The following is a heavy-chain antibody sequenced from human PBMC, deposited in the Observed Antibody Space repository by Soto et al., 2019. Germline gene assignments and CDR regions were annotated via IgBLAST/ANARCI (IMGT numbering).Heavy chain of an antibody. CDR2: ISAYNGNT. CDR3: ARDIRNIAVAASKYFQH. V-gene: IGHV1-18*01. CDR1: GYTFTSYG. J-gene: IGHJ1*01. Sequence: QVQLVQSGAEVKKPGASVEVSCKASGYTFTSYGISWVRQAPGQGLEWMGWISAYNGNTNYAQKLQGRVTMTTDTSTSTAYMELRSLRSDDTAVYYCARDIRNIAVAASKYFQHWGQGTLVTVSS. D-gene: IGHD6-19*01.